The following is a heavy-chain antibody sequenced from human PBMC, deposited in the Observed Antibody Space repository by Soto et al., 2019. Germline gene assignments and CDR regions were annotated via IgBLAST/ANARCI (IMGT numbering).Heavy chain of an antibody. CDR2: VTPNNGDT. D-gene: IGHD6-13*01. Sequence: QVQLVQSGAEVKEPGASVKVSCEASGYTFTSYDINWVRQATGQGLEWMGWVTPNNGDTVYAQKFQGRVTMTRDTSMNTAYMELTSLXSXDXXXXXXXXXRFSSESGSXXAXWGQXT. J-gene: IGHJ4*02. V-gene: IGHV1-8*01. CDR3: XXXRFSSESGSXXAX. CDR1: GYTFTSYD.